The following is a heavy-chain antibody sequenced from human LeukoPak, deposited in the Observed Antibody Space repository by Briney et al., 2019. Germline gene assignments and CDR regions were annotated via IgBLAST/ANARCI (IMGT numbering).Heavy chain of an antibody. V-gene: IGHV3-7*01. Sequence: GGSLRLSCAASGFTFRSLGVHWVRQTPGKGLEWVASIKQDGSDKSYVVSVKGRFTISRDNAKNSLFLQMNSLRAEDTALYYCAREDYYASSGYWSYWGQGTLVTVSS. CDR3: AREDYYASSGYWSY. J-gene: IGHJ4*02. CDR1: GFTFRSLG. D-gene: IGHD3-22*01. CDR2: IKQDGSDK.